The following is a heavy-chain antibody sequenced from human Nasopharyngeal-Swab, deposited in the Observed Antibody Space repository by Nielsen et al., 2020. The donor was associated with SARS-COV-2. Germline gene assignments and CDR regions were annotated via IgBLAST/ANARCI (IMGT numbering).Heavy chain of an antibody. Sequence: VRQMPGKGLEWIGEINHSGSTNYNPSLKSRVTISVDTSKSQFSLKLSSVTAADTAVYYCARGSLVVVTIAPFDYWGQGTLVTVSS. J-gene: IGHJ4*02. CDR3: ARGSLVVVTIAPFDY. V-gene: IGHV4-34*01. CDR2: INHSGST. D-gene: IGHD3-22*01.